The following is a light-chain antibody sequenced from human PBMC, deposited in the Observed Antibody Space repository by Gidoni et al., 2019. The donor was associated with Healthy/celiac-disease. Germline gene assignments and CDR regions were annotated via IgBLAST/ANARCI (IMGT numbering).Light chain of an antibody. Sequence: DIQMTQSQSSLSASVGERVTITCRANQSNSSYLNWYQQKPGKDAKLLIYAASSLQSGVPSRFSGSGSGTDFTLTISSLQPEDFATYYCQQSYSTPPWTFGQGTKVEIK. CDR2: AAS. J-gene: IGKJ1*01. CDR3: QQSYSTPPWT. CDR1: QSNSSY. V-gene: IGKV1-39*01.